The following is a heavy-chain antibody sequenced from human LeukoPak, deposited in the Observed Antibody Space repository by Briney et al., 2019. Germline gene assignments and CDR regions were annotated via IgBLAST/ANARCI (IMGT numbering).Heavy chain of an antibody. CDR3: ARDRDPYSSSWYGGSDAFDI. CDR1: GYTFTSYA. CDR2: INTNTGNP. J-gene: IGHJ3*02. V-gene: IGHV7-4-1*02. D-gene: IGHD6-13*01. Sequence: ASVKVSCKASGYTFTSYAMNWVRQAPGQGIEWMGWINTNTGNPTYAQGFTGRFVFSLDTSVSTAYLQISSLKAEDTAVYYCARDRDPYSSSWYGGSDAFDIWGQGTMVTVSS.